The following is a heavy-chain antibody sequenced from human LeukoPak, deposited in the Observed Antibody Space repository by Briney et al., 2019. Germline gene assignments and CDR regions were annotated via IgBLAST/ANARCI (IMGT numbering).Heavy chain of an antibody. CDR3: AKDICSSTSCGNDY. J-gene: IGHJ4*02. V-gene: IGHV3-53*05. CDR2: FYSGGDR. Sequence: PGGSLRLSCAASGFTVSTNYMSWVRQAPGKGLEWVSVFYSGGDRYYADSVKGRFTISRDNAKNSLYLQMNSLRPEDTALYYCAKDICSSTSCGNDYWGQGTLVTVSS. D-gene: IGHD2-2*01. CDR1: GFTVSTNY.